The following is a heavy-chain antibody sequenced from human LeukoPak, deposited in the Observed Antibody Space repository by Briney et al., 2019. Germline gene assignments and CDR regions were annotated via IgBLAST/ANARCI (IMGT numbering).Heavy chain of an antibody. D-gene: IGHD6-19*01. CDR1: GGSISSYY. CDR2: IYYSGST. V-gene: IGHV4-59*01. CDR3: ARAEAAGATLYYYYGMDV. Sequence: SETLSLTCTVSGGSISSYYWSWIRQPPGKGLEWIGYIYYSGSTNYNPSLKSRVTISVDTSKNQFSLKLSSVTAADTAVYYCARAEAAGATLYYYYGMDVWGQGTTVTVSS. J-gene: IGHJ6*02.